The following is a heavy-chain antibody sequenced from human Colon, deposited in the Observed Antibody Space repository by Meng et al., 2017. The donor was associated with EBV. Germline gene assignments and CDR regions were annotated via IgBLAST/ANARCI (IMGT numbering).Heavy chain of an antibody. CDR2: VKPDGTST. V-gene: IGHV3-74*01. J-gene: IGHJ5*02. Sequence: AELGGSGGCSVPPGGSLRLSCAASGFTFSTYWMHWVRQVPGKGLIWVSRVKPDGTSTYYADSVRGRFTISRDNAKNTVYLQMNTLRAEDTAVYYCVRDRPSWTWGQGTLVTVSS. CDR1: GFTFSTYW. D-gene: IGHD3-3*01. CDR3: VRDRPSWT.